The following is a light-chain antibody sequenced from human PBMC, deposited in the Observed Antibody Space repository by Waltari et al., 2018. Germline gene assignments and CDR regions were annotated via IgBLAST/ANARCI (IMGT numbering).Light chain of an antibody. CDR3: QQYYDIPWT. Sequence: DIVMTQSPDSLAVSLGERVTINCKSSKSVLYSSNSQHDLAWYQQKPGQPPKLLIYWASARESGVPDRFSGSESGTDFTLTISSLQAEDVAVYYCQQYYDIPWTFGQGTKVEIK. J-gene: IGKJ1*01. CDR1: KSVLYSSNSQHD. CDR2: WAS. V-gene: IGKV4-1*01.